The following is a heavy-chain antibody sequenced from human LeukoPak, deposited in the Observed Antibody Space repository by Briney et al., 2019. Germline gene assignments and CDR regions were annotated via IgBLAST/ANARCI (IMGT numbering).Heavy chain of an antibody. D-gene: IGHD2-2*02. J-gene: IGHJ4*02. Sequence: GGSLRLSCAASGFTFTDHYMSWVRQAPGKGLEWVSGISGSGGTTYYADSVKGRFTISRDNSKNTLYLQMNSLRAKDTAVYYCAKHHCSSTSCYRVFDFWGQGTLVTVSS. CDR2: ISGSGGTT. CDR1: GFTFTDHY. V-gene: IGHV3-23*01. CDR3: AKHHCSSTSCYRVFDF.